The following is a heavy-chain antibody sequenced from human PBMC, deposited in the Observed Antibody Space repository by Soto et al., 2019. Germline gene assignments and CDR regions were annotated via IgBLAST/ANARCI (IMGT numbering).Heavy chain of an antibody. CDR1: GYTFTSYG. J-gene: IGHJ3*02. CDR3: ARGQTKLERRLDAFYI. Sequence: ASVKVSCKASGYTFTSYGISWVRQAPGQGLEWMGWISAYNGNTNYAQKLQGRVTMTTDTSMSTAYMELRSLRSDDTAVYYCARGQTKLERRLDAFYICGQGTTVTVSS. V-gene: IGHV1-18*01. D-gene: IGHD1-1*01. CDR2: ISAYNGNT.